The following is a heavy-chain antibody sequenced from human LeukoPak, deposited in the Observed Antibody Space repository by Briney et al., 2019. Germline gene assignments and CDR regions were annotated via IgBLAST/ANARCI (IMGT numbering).Heavy chain of an antibody. V-gene: IGHV3-7*01. CDR3: ARYPAYGPSDAFDI. Sequence: AGGSLRLPCAASGFTFSSYWMSWVRQAPGKGLEGVAKIKQDGSEKYYVDSVKGRFTISRDNAKNSLYLQMNSLRAEDTAVYYCARYPAYGPSDAFDIWGQGTMVTVSS. D-gene: IGHD3-10*01. CDR2: IKQDGSEK. J-gene: IGHJ3*02. CDR1: GFTFSSYW.